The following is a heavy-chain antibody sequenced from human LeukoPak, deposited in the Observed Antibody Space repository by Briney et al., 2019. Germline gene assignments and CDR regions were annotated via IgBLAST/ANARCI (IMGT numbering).Heavy chain of an antibody. Sequence: ASVTVSCKASGGTFSSYAISWVRQAPGQGLEWMRGIIPIFGTANYAQKFQGRVTITADKSTSTAYMELSSLRSEDTAVYYCARGDNGYGSGSYRRYFDYWGQGTLVTVSS. V-gene: IGHV1-69*06. CDR1: GGTFSSYA. D-gene: IGHD3-10*01. J-gene: IGHJ4*02. CDR3: ARGDNGYGSGSYRRYFDY. CDR2: IIPIFGTA.